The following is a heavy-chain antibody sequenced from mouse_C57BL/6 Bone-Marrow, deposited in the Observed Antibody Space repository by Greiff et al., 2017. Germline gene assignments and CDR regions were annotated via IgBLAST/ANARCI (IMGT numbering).Heavy chain of an antibody. CDR3: ARYDYYGSSYDATDY. J-gene: IGHJ4*01. V-gene: IGHV1-26*01. CDR1: GYTFTNYY. D-gene: IGHD1-1*01. CDR2: INPNNGGT. Sequence: EVQLQQSGPELVKPGASVKISCKASGYTFTNYYMHWVKPSPGKSLEWIGDINPNNGGTSYNQTFKGKATLTVDKFSSTAYMELRSLTSEDSAVYYCARYDYYGSSYDATDYWGQGTSVTVSS.